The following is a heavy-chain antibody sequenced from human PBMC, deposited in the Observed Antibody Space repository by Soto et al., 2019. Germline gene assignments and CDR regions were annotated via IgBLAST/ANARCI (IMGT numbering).Heavy chain of an antibody. CDR3: ARDRTYCSSTSCYYYGMDI. CDR1: GDTISTGGYT. Sequence: PSETLSLTCDVSGDTISTGGYTWAWIRQPPGKALEWIGHTYHSGYPYYNPSLKSRGIISEDRSKNQFSLKVRSVTAVDTAVYYCARDRTYCSSTSCYYYGMDIWGQESKV. J-gene: IGHJ6*01. D-gene: IGHD2-2*01. V-gene: IGHV4-30-2*01. CDR2: TYHSGYP.